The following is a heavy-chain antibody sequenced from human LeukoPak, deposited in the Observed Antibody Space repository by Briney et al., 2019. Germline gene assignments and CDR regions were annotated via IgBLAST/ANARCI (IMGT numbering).Heavy chain of an antibody. CDR3: ARGGYSSSWYHFDY. D-gene: IGHD6-13*01. J-gene: IGHJ4*02. CDR2: ISSSSSYI. V-gene: IGHV3-21*04. Sequence: PGGSLRLSCAASGFTFSSYSMNWVRQAPGKGLEWVSSISSSSSYICYADSVKGRFTISRDNSKNTLFLQMNSLRAEDTAVYYCARGGYSSSWYHFDYWGQGTLVTVSS. CDR1: GFTFSSYS.